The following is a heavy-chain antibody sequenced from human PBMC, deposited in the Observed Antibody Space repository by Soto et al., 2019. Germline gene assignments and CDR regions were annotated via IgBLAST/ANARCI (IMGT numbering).Heavy chain of an antibody. CDR3: ARAGGDYDSSGYDYFDY. CDR2: IIPIFGTA. Sequence: QVQLVQSGAEVKKPGASVKVSCKVSGGTFSSYAISWVRQAPGQGLEWMGGIIPIFGTANYAQKFQGRVTITADKSTSTAYMELSSLRSEDTAVYYCARAGGDYDSSGYDYFDYWGQGTLVTVSS. D-gene: IGHD3-22*01. V-gene: IGHV1-69*13. J-gene: IGHJ4*02. CDR1: GGTFSSYA.